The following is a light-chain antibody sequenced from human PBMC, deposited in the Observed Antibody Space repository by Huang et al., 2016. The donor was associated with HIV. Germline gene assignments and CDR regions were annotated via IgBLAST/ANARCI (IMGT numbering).Light chain of an antibody. V-gene: IGKV1-5*03. CDR2: EIS. J-gene: IGKJ1*01. Sequence: DIQMTQSPSTLSAFVGDRLTTTCRASQNISSWLAWYQQKPGKAPRLLIYEISSLESGFPSRFSGSGSGTEFTLTISSLQPDDIGTYYCQYGETFGQGSKVEVK. CDR1: QNISSW. CDR3: QYGET.